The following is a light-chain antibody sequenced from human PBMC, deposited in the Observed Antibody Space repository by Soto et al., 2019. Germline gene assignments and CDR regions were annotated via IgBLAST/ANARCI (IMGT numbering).Light chain of an antibody. CDR2: DVT. Sequence: QSVLTQSRSVSGSPGQSVTISCSGTSSVVGTYNYVSWYQHHPGKAPKLIIFDVTKRPSGVPDRFSGSKSGNTASLTISGLQAEEEAEYYCCSYAGSYTWVFGGGTQLTVL. CDR1: SSVVGTYNY. V-gene: IGLV2-11*01. CDR3: CSYAGSYTWV. J-gene: IGLJ3*02.